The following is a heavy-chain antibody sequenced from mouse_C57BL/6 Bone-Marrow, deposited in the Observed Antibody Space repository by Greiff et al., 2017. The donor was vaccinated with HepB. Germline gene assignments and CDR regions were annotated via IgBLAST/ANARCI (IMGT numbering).Heavy chain of an antibody. Sequence: EVKVEESGAELVRPGASVKLSCTASGFNIKDDYMHWVKQRPEQGLEWIGWIDPENGDTEYASKFQGKATITADTSSNTAYLQLSSLTSEDTAVYYCTTGGYGSSYGFAYWGQGTLVTVSA. CDR3: TTGGYGSSYGFAY. D-gene: IGHD1-1*01. V-gene: IGHV14-4*01. CDR2: IDPENGDT. J-gene: IGHJ3*01. CDR1: GFNIKDDY.